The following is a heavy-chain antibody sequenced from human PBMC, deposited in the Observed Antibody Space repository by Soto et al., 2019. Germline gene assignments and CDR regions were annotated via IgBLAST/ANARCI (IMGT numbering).Heavy chain of an antibody. Sequence: SETLSLTCTVSGGSISSGGDYWSWIRQHPGKGLEWIGYIYYSGSTYYNPSLKSRVTISVDTSKNQFSLKLSSVTAADTAVYYCARAPAAIREYYYYYYYMDVWGKGTTVTVSS. CDR1: GGSISSGGDY. V-gene: IGHV4-31*03. D-gene: IGHD2-2*02. CDR3: ARAPAAIREYYYYYYYMDV. J-gene: IGHJ6*03. CDR2: IYYSGST.